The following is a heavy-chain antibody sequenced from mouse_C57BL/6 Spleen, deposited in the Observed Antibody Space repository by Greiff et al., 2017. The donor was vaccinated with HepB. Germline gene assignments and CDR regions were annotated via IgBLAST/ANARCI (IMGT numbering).Heavy chain of an antibody. CDR1: GYTFTSYW. D-gene: IGHD2-2*01. V-gene: IGHV1-52*01. Sequence: QVQLKQPGAELVRPGSSVKLSCKASGYTFTSYWMHWVKQRPIQGLEWIGNIDPSDSETHYNQKFKDKATLTVDKSSSTAYMQLSSLTSEDSAVYYCARSTHYGHDDAMDDWGQGTSVTVSS. J-gene: IGHJ4*01. CDR3: ARSTHYGHDDAMDD. CDR2: IDPSDSET.